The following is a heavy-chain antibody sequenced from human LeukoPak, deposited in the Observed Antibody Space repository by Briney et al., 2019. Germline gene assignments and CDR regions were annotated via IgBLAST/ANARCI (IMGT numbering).Heavy chain of an antibody. CDR3: AKDGGSSWYSYYFDY. V-gene: IGHV3-23*01. CDR2: ISGSGGST. D-gene: IGHD6-13*01. J-gene: IGHJ4*02. CDR1: GFTFSDYY. Sequence: PGGSLRLSCAASGFTFSDYYMSWVRQAPGKGLEWVSAISGSGGSTYYTDSVKGRFTISRDNSKNTLYLQMNSLRAEDTAVYYCAKDGGSSWYSYYFDYWGQGTLVTVSS.